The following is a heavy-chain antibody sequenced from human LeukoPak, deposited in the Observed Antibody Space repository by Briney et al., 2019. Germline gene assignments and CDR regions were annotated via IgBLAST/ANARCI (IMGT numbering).Heavy chain of an antibody. D-gene: IGHD7-27*01. J-gene: IGHJ4*02. V-gene: IGHV3-33*06. CDR2: IWYDGSQK. Sequence: PGGSLRLSCAASGITFSTSGMYWVRQAPGKGLEWVAVIWYDGSQKYYADSVKGRFTISRDNSKDTLFLQMNSLTLEDTAVYYCAKDTGHLILGDYWGQGTLVIVSS. CDR1: GITFSTSG. CDR3: AKDTGHLILGDY.